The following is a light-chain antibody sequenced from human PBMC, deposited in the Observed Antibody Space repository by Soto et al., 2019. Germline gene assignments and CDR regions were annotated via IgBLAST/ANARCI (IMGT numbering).Light chain of an antibody. J-gene: IGLJ3*02. CDR3: VLYMGAGSAV. Sequence: QTVVTQEPSFSVSPGGTVTLTCGLNSGSVSTNYYPTWYQQTPGQAPRTLIYNTNTRSSGVPDRFSGSIVGNKAALTISGAHADDECVYYCVLYMGAGSAVFGGGTQLTVL. V-gene: IGLV8-61*01. CDR2: NTN. CDR1: SGSVSTNYY.